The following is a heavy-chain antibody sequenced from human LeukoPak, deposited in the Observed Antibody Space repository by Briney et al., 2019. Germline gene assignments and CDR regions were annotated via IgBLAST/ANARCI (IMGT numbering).Heavy chain of an antibody. D-gene: IGHD4-17*01. Sequence: SETLSLTCTVSGGSISSGGYYWSWIRQHPGKGLEWIGYIYYSGSTYYNPSLKSRVTISVDTSKNQFSLKLSSVTAADTAVYCCARDSRANGDYYFDYWGQGTLVTVSS. J-gene: IGHJ4*02. CDR2: IYYSGST. V-gene: IGHV4-31*03. CDR3: ARDSRANGDYYFDY. CDR1: GGSISSGGYY.